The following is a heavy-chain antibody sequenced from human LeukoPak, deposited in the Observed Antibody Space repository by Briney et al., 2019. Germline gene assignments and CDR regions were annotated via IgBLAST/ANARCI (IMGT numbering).Heavy chain of an antibody. D-gene: IGHD1-26*01. CDR1: GGSFSGYY. J-gene: IGHJ3*02. V-gene: IGHV4-34*01. CDR2: INHSGST. Sequence: SETLSLTCAVYGGSFSGYYWSWIRQPPGKGLEWIGEINHSGSTNYNPSLKSRVTISVDTSKNQFSLKPSSVTAADTAVYYCARRRRIVGATPGAFDIWGRGTMVTVSS. CDR3: ARRRRIVGATPGAFDI.